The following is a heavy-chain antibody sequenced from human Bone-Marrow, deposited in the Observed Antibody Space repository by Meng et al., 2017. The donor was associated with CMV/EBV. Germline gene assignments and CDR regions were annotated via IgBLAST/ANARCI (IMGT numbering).Heavy chain of an antibody. CDR3: ARDVVGAMDY. CDR2: IIPIFGTA. V-gene: IGHV1-69*05. CDR1: GGTFSSYA. Sequence: SVKVSCTASGGTFSSYAISWVRQAPGQGLEWMGGIIPIFGTANYAQKFQGRVTITTDESTSTAYMERSSLGSEDTAVYYCARDVVGAMDYWGQGTLVTVSS. D-gene: IGHD2-21*01. J-gene: IGHJ4*02.